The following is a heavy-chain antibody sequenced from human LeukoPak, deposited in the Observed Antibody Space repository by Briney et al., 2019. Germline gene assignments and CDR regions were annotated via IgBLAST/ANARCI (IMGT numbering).Heavy chain of an antibody. CDR3: ARAITILDYYYMDV. V-gene: IGHV1-8*01. D-gene: IGHD3-3*01. CDR1: GDTFTTYD. Sequence: GASVKVSCNISGDTFTTYDINWVRQATGQGLEWMGWMNPKSGNTVYAQKFQGRLTLTRDISISTAYMELSSLRSEDTAVYFCARAITILDYYYMDVWGKGTTVTVSS. CDR2: MNPKSGNT. J-gene: IGHJ6*03.